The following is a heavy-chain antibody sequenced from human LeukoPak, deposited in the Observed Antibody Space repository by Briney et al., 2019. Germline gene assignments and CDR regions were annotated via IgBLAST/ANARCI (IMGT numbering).Heavy chain of an antibody. CDR3: ARRRGYCSGGSCYSIHYYYYMDV. V-gene: IGHV4-59*12. Sequence: SETLSLTCTVSGGSISSYYWSWIRQPPGKGLEWIGYIYYSGSTNYNPSLKSRVTISVDTSKNQFSLKLSSVTAADTAVYYCARRRGYCSGGSCYSIHYYYYMDVWGKGTTVTISS. CDR1: GGSISSYY. CDR2: IYYSGST. J-gene: IGHJ6*03. D-gene: IGHD2-15*01.